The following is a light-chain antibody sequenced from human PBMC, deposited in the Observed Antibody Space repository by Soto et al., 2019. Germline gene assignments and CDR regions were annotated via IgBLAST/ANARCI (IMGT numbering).Light chain of an antibody. CDR3: AAWDDSLSGHVV. V-gene: IGLV1-47*02. CDR1: RSNIGNNY. J-gene: IGLJ2*01. CDR2: NNN. Sequence: QSVLTQPPSASGTPGQRVTISCSGSRSNIGNNYVFWYQHIPGTAPKLLIYNNNQRPSGVPDRFSGSKSGTSGSLAISGLRSEDEADYYCAAWDDSLSGHVVFGGGTKLTVL.